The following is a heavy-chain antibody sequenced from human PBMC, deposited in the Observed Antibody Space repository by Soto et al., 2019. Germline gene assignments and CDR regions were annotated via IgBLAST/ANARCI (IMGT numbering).Heavy chain of an antibody. CDR3: ARRASTATTNWGAFDV. CDR2: ISYSADKT. Sequence: EVQLLESGGGLVQPRGSLRLSCAASGFTFNTYVMNWVRQAPGKGLEWVSTISYSADKTHYADSVKGRFTISRDNSRDTLLLQMNSLRADDAAVYYCARRASTATTNWGAFDVWAQGTMVTVSS. J-gene: IGHJ3*01. CDR1: GFTFNTYV. V-gene: IGHV3-23*01. D-gene: IGHD1-7*01.